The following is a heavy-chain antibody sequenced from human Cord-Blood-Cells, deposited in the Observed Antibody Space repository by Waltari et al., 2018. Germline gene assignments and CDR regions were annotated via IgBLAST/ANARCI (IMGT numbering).Heavy chain of an antibody. CDR1: GGSFSGSY. D-gene: IGHD3-10*01. Sequence: QVQLQPWGAGLLKPSATLSLTSAAYGGSFSGSYWSWIRQPPGKGLEWIGEINHSGSTNYNPSLKSRVTISVDTSKNQFSLKLSSVTAADTAVYYCARYGASMDVWGKGTTVTVSS. CDR3: ARYGASMDV. CDR2: INHSGST. V-gene: IGHV4-34*01. J-gene: IGHJ6*04.